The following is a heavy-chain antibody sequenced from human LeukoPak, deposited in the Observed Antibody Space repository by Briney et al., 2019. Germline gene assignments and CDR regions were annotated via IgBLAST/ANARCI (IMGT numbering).Heavy chain of an antibody. D-gene: IGHD3-10*01. CDR3: AKSRSYTVRDAFEI. V-gene: IGHV3-23*01. CDR2: ISNSGGDT. J-gene: IGHJ3*02. CDR1: GFTFGNYA. Sequence: GGSLRLSCAASGFTFGNYAMSWVRQAPGRGLEWVLGISNSGGDTQYADSVKGRFTISRDNSKNTLYLQMNSLRAEDTAVYYCAKSRSYTVRDAFEIWGQGTRVTVSS.